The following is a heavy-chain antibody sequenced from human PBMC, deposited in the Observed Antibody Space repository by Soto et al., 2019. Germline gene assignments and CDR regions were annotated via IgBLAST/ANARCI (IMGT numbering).Heavy chain of an antibody. CDR1: GFTFSSYG. Sequence: GGSLRLSCAASGFTFSSYGMHWVRQAPGKGLEWVAVIWYDGSNKYYADSVKGRFTISRDNSKNTLYLQMNSLRAEDTAVYYCAKAGGCNYGYQYGMDVWGQGTTVTVSS. CDR3: AKAGGCNYGYQYGMDV. J-gene: IGHJ6*02. CDR2: IWYDGSNK. D-gene: IGHD5-18*01. V-gene: IGHV3-33*06.